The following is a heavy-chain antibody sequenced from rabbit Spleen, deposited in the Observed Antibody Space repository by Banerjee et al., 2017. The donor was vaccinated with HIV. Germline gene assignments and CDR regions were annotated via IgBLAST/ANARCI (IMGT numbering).Heavy chain of an antibody. CDR3: ARDGAGGSYFAL. V-gene: IGHV1S47*01. CDR1: GVSFSDKD. Sequence: QEQLVESGGGLVKPEGSLTLTCKASGVSFSDKDVMCWVRQAPGKGLEWIACINIVTGNTYYANWVNGRFTISSHNAQNTLYLQMTSLTAADTATYFCARDGAGGSYFALWGPGTLVTVS. J-gene: IGHJ4*01. D-gene: IGHD8-1*01. CDR2: INIVTGNT.